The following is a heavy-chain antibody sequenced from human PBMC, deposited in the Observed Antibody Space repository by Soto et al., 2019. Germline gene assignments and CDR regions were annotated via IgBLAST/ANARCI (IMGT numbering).Heavy chain of an antibody. D-gene: IGHD3-22*01. V-gene: IGHV3-33*01. CDR3: ARDSSGYYVYYYGMDV. CDR2: IWYDGSNK. CDR1: GFTFSSYG. J-gene: IGHJ6*02. Sequence: QVQLVESGGGVVQPGRSLRLSCAASGFTFSSYGMHWVRQAPGKGLEWVAVIWYDGSNKYYADSVKGRFIISRDNSKNTLYLQMNSLRAEDTAVYYCARDSSGYYVYYYGMDVWGQGTTVTVSS.